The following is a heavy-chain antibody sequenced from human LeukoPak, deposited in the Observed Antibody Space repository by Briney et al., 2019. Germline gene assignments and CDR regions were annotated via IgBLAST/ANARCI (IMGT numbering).Heavy chain of an antibody. V-gene: IGHV4-59*11. CDR1: GASISTHY. CDR2: TSYSGRT. CDR3: ARVVEYDCSSGFFKYYYYIDV. Sequence: SGTLSLTCTVSGASISTHYWSWIRQSPGKGLEWIGYTSYSGRTNYNPSLKSRVTISVDTSRSQFSLRLSSVTAADTAVYSCARVVEYDCSSGFFKYYYYIDVWGKGTTVTVSS. D-gene: IGHD6-6*01. J-gene: IGHJ6*03.